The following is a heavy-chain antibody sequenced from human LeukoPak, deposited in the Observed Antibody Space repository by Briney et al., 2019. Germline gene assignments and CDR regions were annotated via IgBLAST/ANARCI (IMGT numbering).Heavy chain of an antibody. CDR3: ARDQGSSDAFDI. CDR2: ISSSSSYI. Sequence: GGSLRLSCAAPGFTFTSYNMNWVRQAPGKGLEWVSSISSSSSYIYYADSVKGRFTISRDNAKNSLYLQMNSLRAEDTAVYYCARDQGSSDAFDIWGQGTMVTVSS. CDR1: GFTFTSYN. D-gene: IGHD6-13*01. V-gene: IGHV3-21*01. J-gene: IGHJ3*02.